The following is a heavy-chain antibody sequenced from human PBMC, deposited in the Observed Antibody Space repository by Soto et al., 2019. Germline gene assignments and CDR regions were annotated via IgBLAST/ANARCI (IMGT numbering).Heavy chain of an antibody. CDR1: GFTFSSYW. Sequence: GGSLRLSCAASGFTFSSYWMSWVRQAPGKGLEWVANIKQDGSEKYYVDSVKGRFTISRDNAKNSLYLQMNSLRAEDTAVYYCARYRYCSSTSCYTYGFDYWGQGTLVTVSS. D-gene: IGHD2-2*02. CDR2: IKQDGSEK. J-gene: IGHJ4*02. V-gene: IGHV3-7*05. CDR3: ARYRYCSSTSCYTYGFDY.